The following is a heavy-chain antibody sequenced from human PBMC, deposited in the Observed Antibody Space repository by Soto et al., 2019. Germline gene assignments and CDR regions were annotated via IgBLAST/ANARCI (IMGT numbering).Heavy chain of an antibody. J-gene: IGHJ6*03. CDR2: INPNSGGT. V-gene: IGHV1-2*04. D-gene: IGHD5-12*01. Sequence: ASVKVSCKASGYTFTGYYMHWVRQAPGQGLEWMGWINPNSGGTNYAQKFQGWVTMTRDTSISTAYMELSRLRSDDTAVYYCARGAATIIDYYYYMDVWGKGTTVTVSS. CDR3: ARGAATIIDYYYYMDV. CDR1: GYTFTGYY.